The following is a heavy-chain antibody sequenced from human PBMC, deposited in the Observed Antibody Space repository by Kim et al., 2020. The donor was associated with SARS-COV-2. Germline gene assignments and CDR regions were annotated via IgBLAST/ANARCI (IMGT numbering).Heavy chain of an antibody. Sequence: SETLSLTCTVSGNSINNDEFCRGWARQPPGKGLEWIGSIYYSGNTYYNPSLKSRITVSVDTSKTPFSLMVRSVTAADTATYYCARLALSGDGGRGRFDAGGQGTLVIAS. CDR3: ARLALSGDGGRGRFDA. J-gene: IGHJ5*02. V-gene: IGHV4-39*02. CDR2: IYYSGNT. D-gene: IGHD3-3*01. CDR1: GNSINNDEFC.